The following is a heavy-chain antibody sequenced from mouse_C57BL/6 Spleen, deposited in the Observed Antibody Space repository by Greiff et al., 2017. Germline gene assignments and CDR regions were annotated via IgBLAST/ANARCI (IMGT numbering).Heavy chain of an antibody. Sequence: EVQLVESGPGLVKPSQSLSLTCSVTGYSFTSGYYWNWIRQFPGNKLEWMGYISYDGSNNYNPSLKNRITITGDTSKNQFFLKLNSVTTEDTAKYDWGRVEGSSYDWYCDVGGTGTTVTVSS. D-gene: IGHD1-1*01. CDR3: GRVEGSSYDWYCDV. CDR1: GYSFTSGYY. CDR2: ISYDGSN. J-gene: IGHJ1*03. V-gene: IGHV3-6*01.